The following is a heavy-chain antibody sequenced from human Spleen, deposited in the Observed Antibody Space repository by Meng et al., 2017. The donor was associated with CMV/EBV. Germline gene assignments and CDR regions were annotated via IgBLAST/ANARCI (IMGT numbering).Heavy chain of an antibody. CDR1: GFTFSSYA. Sequence: GGSLRLSCAASGFTFSSYAMSWVRQAPGKGLEWVSAISGSGGSTYHADSVKGRFTISRDNSKNTLSLQMNSLRAEDTAVYYCAKSPYYYVSGDYYYGMDVWGQGTTVTVSS. V-gene: IGHV3-23*01. D-gene: IGHD3-10*01. J-gene: IGHJ6*02. CDR3: AKSPYYYVSGDYYYGMDV. CDR2: ISGSGGST.